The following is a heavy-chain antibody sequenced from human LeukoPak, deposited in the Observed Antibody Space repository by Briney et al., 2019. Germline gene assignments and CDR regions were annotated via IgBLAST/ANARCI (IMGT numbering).Heavy chain of an antibody. D-gene: IGHD3-22*01. J-gene: IGHJ5*02. Sequence: GGPLRLSCAASGFTFSSHGMGWVRQAPGKGLEWLSAISGSGDYIFYADSVKGRFTISRDNSRNTLYLQMHSLRAEDTAVYYCARWYYYETSGLYYGSFDNWGQGTLVTVSS. CDR1: GFTFSSHG. V-gene: IGHV3-23*01. CDR2: ISGSGDYI. CDR3: ARWYYYETSGLYYGSFDN.